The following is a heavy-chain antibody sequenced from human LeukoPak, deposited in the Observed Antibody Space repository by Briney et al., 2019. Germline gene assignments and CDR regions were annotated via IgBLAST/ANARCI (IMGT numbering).Heavy chain of an antibody. V-gene: IGHV4-59*01. Sequence: SETLSLTCTVSGGSISNYYWNWIRQPPGKGLEWIGYIYYTGNTNYNPSLKSRVTISVDTSKNQFSLKLTSITAADTAVYYCARVRGGTYNHYFDYRGQGTLVTVSS. CDR1: GGSISNYY. D-gene: IGHD5-24*01. J-gene: IGHJ4*02. CDR2: IYYTGNT. CDR3: ARVRGGTYNHYFDY.